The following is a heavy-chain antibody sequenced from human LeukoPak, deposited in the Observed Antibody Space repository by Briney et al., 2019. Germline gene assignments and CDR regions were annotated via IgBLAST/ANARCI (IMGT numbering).Heavy chain of an antibody. CDR2: IIPIFGTA. CDR1: GGSFSSYA. Sequence: ASVKVSCKASGGSFSSYAISWVRQAPGQGLEWMGGIIPIFGTANYAQKFQGRVTITADESTSTAYMELSSLRSEDTAVYYCARGIQLWLNWFDPWGQGTLVTVSS. CDR3: ARGIQLWLNWFDP. J-gene: IGHJ5*02. D-gene: IGHD5-18*01. V-gene: IGHV1-69*01.